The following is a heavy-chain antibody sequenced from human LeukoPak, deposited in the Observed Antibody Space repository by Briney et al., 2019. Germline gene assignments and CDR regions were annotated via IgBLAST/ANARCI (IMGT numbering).Heavy chain of an antibody. J-gene: IGHJ5*02. V-gene: IGHV4-39*01. CDR2: IYYSGST. Sequence: SETLSLTCTVSGGSISSSSYYWGWIRQPPGKGLEWIGSIYYSGSTYYNPSLKSRVTISVDTSKNQFSLKLSSVTAADTAVYYCASRAGTMVRGVIIAGWFDPRGQGTLVTVSS. D-gene: IGHD3-10*01. CDR3: ASRAGTMVRGVIIAGWFDP. CDR1: GGSISSSSYY.